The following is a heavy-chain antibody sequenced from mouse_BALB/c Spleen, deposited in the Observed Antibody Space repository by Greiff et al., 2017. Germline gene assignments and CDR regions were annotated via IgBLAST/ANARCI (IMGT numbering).Heavy chain of an antibody. J-gene: IGHJ4*01. Sequence: EVHLVESGGGLVQPGGSLRLSCATSGFTFTDYYMSWVRQPPGKALEWLGFIRNKANGYTTEYSASVKGQFTISRDNSQSILYLQMNTLRAEDSATDNCERARDECGEAMDYWGQGTSVTVSS. CDR3: ERARDECGEAMDY. V-gene: IGHV7-3*02. D-gene: IGHD6-1*01. CDR2: IRNKANGYTT. CDR1: GFTFTDYY.